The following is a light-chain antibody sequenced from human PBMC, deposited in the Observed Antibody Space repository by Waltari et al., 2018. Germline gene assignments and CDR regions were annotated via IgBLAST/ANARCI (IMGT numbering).Light chain of an antibody. V-gene: IGKV3-11*01. CDR2: DTS. Sequence: EIVLTQSPATLSLSPGERATLSCRASQSVSYYLAWYQQRPGQAPRLLIYDTSHRATGIPDRFSGSVSETDFTLTISSLEPEDFAVYYCQQLRNWPLTFGGGTKVEIK. CDR1: QSVSYY. J-gene: IGKJ4*01. CDR3: QQLRNWPLT.